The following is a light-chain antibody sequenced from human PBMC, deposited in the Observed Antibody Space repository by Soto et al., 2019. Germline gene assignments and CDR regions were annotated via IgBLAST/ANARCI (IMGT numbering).Light chain of an antibody. V-gene: IGKV3-15*01. J-gene: IGKJ4*01. CDR1: QSVSSN. CDR2: DAS. CDR3: QQYNNWPLT. Sequence: EIVMTQSPATLSVSPGERATLSCRASQSVSSNLAWYQQKRGQAPRLLIYDASTRAAGIPARFGGSGSGTEFTLTISSLQSEDFAVYSCQQYNNWPLTFGGGTKVDTK.